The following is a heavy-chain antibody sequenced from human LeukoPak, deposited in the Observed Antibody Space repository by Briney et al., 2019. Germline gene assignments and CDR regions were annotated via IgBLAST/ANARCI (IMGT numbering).Heavy chain of an antibody. J-gene: IGHJ4*02. D-gene: IGHD6-6*01. CDR3: ARREYSSSHHFGY. CDR2: IYYSGST. Sequence: IGSIYYSGSTYYNPSLKSRVTISVDTSKNQFSLKLSSVTAADTAVYYCARREYSSSHHFGYWGQGTLVTVSS. V-gene: IGHV4-39*01.